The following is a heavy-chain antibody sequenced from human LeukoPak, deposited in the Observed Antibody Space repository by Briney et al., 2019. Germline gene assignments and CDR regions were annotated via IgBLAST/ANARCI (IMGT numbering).Heavy chain of an antibody. CDR3: AKASGSTGYYYFDP. CDR1: GFTFSNYA. J-gene: IGHJ4*02. CDR2: ISGSGNSA. D-gene: IGHD3-22*01. Sequence: PGGSLRLSCAASGFTFSNYAMSWVRQTHGKGLEWVSAISGSGNSAYYADSVKVRFTISRDPSKNTLFLQIDSLRAEDTAVYYCAKASGSTGYYYFDPWGQGTLVTVSS. V-gene: IGHV3-23*01.